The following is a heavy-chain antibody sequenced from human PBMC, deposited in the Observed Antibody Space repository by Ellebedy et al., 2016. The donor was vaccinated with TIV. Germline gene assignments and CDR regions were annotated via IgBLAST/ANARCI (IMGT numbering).Heavy chain of an antibody. J-gene: IGHJ2*01. CDR3: ARGPFYGGTFRKFDL. CDR2: IRYDGDNK. D-gene: IGHD4-23*01. V-gene: IGHV3-30*02. Sequence: PGGSLRLSCAASGFTFSTYGMHWVRQAPGKGLEWVAFIRYDGDNKYYADSVKGRFTISRDNSKNTLYLQMNSLRPEDTAVYYCARGPFYGGTFRKFDLWGRGTLVTVSS. CDR1: GFTFSTYG.